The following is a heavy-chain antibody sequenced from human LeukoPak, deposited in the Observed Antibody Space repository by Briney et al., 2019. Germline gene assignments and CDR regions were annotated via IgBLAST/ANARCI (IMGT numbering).Heavy chain of an antibody. Sequence: SETLSLTCTVSGGSISSYYWSWIRQPPGKGLEWIGYIYYSGSTNYNPSLKSRVTISLDTSKNQFSLKVTSVTAADTAVYYCARDGQRNHFDYWGQGTLVTVSS. V-gene: IGHV4-59*01. CDR1: GGSISSYY. J-gene: IGHJ4*02. D-gene: IGHD1-14*01. CDR2: IYYSGST. CDR3: ARDGQRNHFDY.